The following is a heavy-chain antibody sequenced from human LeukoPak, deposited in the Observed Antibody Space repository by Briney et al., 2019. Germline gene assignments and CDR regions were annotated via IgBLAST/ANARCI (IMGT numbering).Heavy chain of an antibody. D-gene: IGHD3-10*01. CDR3: TTGPYDYGSGTYYH. Sequence: GGSLRLSCAASGFTFSNAWMSWVRQAPGKGLXXXXXXKSKTDGGTTDYAAPVKGRFTISRDDSKNTLYVQMNSLKTEDTAMYYCTTGPYDYGSGTYYHWGQGTLVTVSS. CDR1: GFTFSNAW. CDR2: XKSKTDGGTT. J-gene: IGHJ4*02. V-gene: IGHV3-15*01.